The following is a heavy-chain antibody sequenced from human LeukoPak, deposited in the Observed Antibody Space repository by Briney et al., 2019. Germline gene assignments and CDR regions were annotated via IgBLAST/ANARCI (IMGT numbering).Heavy chain of an antibody. D-gene: IGHD1-26*01. CDR2: IIGSGSEM. V-gene: IGHV3-21*06. Sequence: PGGSLRLSCGVSGFTFNSYSMNWVRQAPGKGLDWVASIIGSGSEMFYADSLKGRFTISRDNSENSLYLQMNSLRVEDTAVYYCAKVQSDIVGAMFFAFDVWGQGTMVSVSS. CDR3: AKVQSDIVGAMFFAFDV. CDR1: GFTFNSYS. J-gene: IGHJ3*01.